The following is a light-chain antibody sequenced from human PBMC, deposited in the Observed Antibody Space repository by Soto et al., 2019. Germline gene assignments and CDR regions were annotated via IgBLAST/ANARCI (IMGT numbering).Light chain of an antibody. V-gene: IGLV1-40*01. CDR3: QSYDSSLSGYV. J-gene: IGLJ1*01. CDR1: SSSIGAGFD. Sequence: QSVLTQPPSVSGAPGQRVTISCTGSSSSIGAGFDVHWYQQLPGTAPRLLIYGNGYRPSGVPDRVSGSKSGTSASLVITGLQAEDEADYHCQSYDSSLSGYVFGTGTKVTVL. CDR2: GNG.